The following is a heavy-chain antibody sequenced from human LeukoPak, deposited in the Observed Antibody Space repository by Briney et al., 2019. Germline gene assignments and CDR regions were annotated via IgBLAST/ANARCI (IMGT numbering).Heavy chain of an antibody. CDR3: ARGLEIQLWNRLGTFDY. CDR1: GGSFSGYY. V-gene: IGHV4-34*01. CDR2: INHSGST. J-gene: IGHJ4*02. Sequence: PSETLSLTCAVYGGSFSGYYWSWIRQPPGKGLEWIGEINHSGSTNYNPSLKSRVTISVDTSKNQFSLKLSSVTAADTAVYYCARGLEIQLWNRLGTFDYWGQGTLVTVSS. D-gene: IGHD5-18*01.